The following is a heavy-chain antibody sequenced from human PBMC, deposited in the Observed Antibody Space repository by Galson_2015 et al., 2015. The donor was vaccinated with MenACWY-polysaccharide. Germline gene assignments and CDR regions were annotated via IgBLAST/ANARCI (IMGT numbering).Heavy chain of an antibody. Sequence: CAASGFTFSTFAMGWVRQAPGKGLEWVSVIGGSSGITHYADSVKGRFTISRDNSKNTLYLQIDGLRAEDTAVYYCARNSGNNYRYYCKSWGQGTLVTVSS. J-gene: IGHJ5*02. V-gene: IGHV3-23*01. CDR3: ARNSGNNYRYYCKS. D-gene: IGHD1-26*01. CDR2: IGGSSGIT. CDR1: GFTFSTFA.